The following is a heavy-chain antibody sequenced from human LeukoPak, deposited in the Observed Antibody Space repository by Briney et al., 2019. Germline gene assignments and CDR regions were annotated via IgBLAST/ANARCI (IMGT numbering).Heavy chain of an antibody. V-gene: IGHV4-59*11. D-gene: IGHD2-2*01. J-gene: IGHJ6*03. Sequence: SETLSLTCTVSGGSLSSHYWSWIRQPPGKGLEWIGYIYYSGSTNYNPSLKSRVTISVDTSKNQFSLKLSSVTAADTAVYYCARAARYCSSTSCYHAYMDVWGKGTTVTVSS. CDR3: ARAARYCSSTSCYHAYMDV. CDR2: IYYSGST. CDR1: GGSLSSHY.